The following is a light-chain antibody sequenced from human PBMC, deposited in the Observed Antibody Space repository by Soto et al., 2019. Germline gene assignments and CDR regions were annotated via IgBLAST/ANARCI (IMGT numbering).Light chain of an antibody. CDR2: GAS. Sequence: EIVLTQSPGALSLSPGERATLSCRASQSVSSSSLAWYQQRPGQAPRLLIYGASLRATGIPDRFSGSGSGTDFTLTISRLEPQDFAVYYCQQYGSSPRTVGGGTKVDSK. CDR1: QSVSSSS. J-gene: IGKJ4*01. CDR3: QQYGSSPRT. V-gene: IGKV3-20*01.